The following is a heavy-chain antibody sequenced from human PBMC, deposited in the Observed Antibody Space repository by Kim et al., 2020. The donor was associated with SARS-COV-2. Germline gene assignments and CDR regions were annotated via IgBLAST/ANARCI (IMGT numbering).Heavy chain of an antibody. D-gene: IGHD3-10*01. J-gene: IGHJ6*04. CDR1: GFTFSDYY. V-gene: IGHV3-11*05. CDR2: ISSSSSYT. Sequence: GGSLRLSCAASGFTFSDYYMSWIRQAPGKGLEWVSYISSSSSYTNYEDSVKGRFTTSRDHAKNSLYLQMNSLRAEDTAVYYRARAHTLNLWVGESSDYYYGMDVWGDGATVTVSS. CDR3: ARAHTLNLWVGESSDYYYGMDV.